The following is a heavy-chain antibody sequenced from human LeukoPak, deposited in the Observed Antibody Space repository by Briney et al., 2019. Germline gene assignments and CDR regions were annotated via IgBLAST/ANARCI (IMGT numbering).Heavy chain of an antibody. CDR2: ISGSGGSS. D-gene: IGHD3-10*01. CDR3: AKDQGVMVRGVIHH. Sequence: GGSLKLSCAASGFTFSSYAMSWVRQAPGKGLEWVSAISGSGGSSYYADSVKGRFTISRDNSKNTLYLQMNSLRADDTAVYYCAKDQGVMVRGVIHHWGQGTLVTVSS. J-gene: IGHJ5*02. V-gene: IGHV3-23*01. CDR1: GFTFSSYA.